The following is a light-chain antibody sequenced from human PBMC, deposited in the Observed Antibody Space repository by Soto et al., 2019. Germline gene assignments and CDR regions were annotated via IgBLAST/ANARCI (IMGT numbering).Light chain of an antibody. CDR2: DAS. V-gene: IGKV1-39*01. CDR3: QQTYSTPVT. CDR1: QTINTY. J-gene: IGKJ4*01. Sequence: DIQMTQSPSSLSASVGERVTITCRASQTINTYLNWYQQKPGKAPKVLIYDASTLQSGVPSRFSGSGSGRDFTLTISSLQPEDFATYHCQQTYSTPVTFGGGTKVEI.